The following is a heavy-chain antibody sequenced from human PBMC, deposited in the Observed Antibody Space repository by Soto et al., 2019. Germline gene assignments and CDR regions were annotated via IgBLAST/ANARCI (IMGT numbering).Heavy chain of an antibody. CDR2: IYYSGAT. CDR1: GGSISSNSYY. D-gene: IGHD3-16*01. CDR3: ARNAADDAVWGHSDGNYY. V-gene: IGHV4-39*01. J-gene: IGHJ4*02. Sequence: SATLSLTYTGSGGSISSNSYYWDWIRQPPGPGLEWIGSIYYSGATYYNPSLQSRVTISVDTSKNQFSLHLSSVTAADTAVYYCARNAADDAVWGHSDGNYYCGQGTLVTVSS.